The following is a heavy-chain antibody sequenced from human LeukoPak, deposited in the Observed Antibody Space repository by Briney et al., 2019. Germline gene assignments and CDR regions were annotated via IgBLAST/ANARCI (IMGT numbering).Heavy chain of an antibody. CDR2: ISSSSSYI. J-gene: IGHJ4*02. Sequence: GGSLRLSCAASGFTFSSYSMNWVRQAPGKGLEWVSSISSSSSYIYYADSVKGRFTISRDNAKNSLYLQMNSLRAEDTAVYYCAGGLRSRGGSYYFDYWGQGTLVTVSS. CDR3: AGGLRSRGGSYYFDY. V-gene: IGHV3-21*01. D-gene: IGHD1-26*01. CDR1: GFTFSSYS.